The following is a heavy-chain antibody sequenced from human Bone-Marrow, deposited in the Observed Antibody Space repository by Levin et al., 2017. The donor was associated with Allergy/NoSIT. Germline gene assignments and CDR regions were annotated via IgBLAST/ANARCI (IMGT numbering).Heavy chain of an antibody. CDR1: GYTFTSSY. J-gene: IGHJ5*02. CDR2: SNPSGGNT. Sequence: GASVKVSCKASGYTFTSSYMHWVRQAPGQGLEWMGISNPSGGNTIYAQNFQGRVTMTRDTSTSTVYMELRSLRPEDTAVYYCARDGRDCSRTSCFIAVRINWFDPWGQGTLVTVSS. CDR3: ARDGRDCSRTSCFIAVRINWFDP. D-gene: IGHD2-2*01. V-gene: IGHV1-46*01.